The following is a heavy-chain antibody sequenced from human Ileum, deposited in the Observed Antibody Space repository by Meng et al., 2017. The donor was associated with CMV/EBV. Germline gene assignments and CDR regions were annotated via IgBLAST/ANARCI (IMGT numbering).Heavy chain of an antibody. CDR3: AREGSRSGNYEGYFDH. Sequence: YSFCRYCIRWVRQAPGQGLEWMGWISGYQAYTHYATKVEGRVTMTTDKSTNTVYMELRSLTSDDTAIYYCAREGSRSGNYEGYFDHWGQGTLVTVSS. V-gene: IGHV1-18*01. D-gene: IGHD1-26*01. CDR1: YSFCRYC. J-gene: IGHJ4*02. CDR2: ISGYQAYT.